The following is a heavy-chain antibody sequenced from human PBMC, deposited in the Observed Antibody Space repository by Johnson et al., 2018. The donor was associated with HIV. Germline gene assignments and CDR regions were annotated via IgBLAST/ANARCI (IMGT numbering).Heavy chain of an antibody. CDR2: INSDGSST. Sequence: MQLVESGGGLVQPGGSLRLSCAASGFTFSSYWMHWVRQAPGKGLVWVSRINSDGSSTSYADSVKGRFTISRDNSKNTLYLQMNSLRAEDTAVYYCARDRVWFGELYAFDIWGQGTMVTVSS. J-gene: IGHJ3*02. CDR1: GFTFSSYW. V-gene: IGHV3-74*01. D-gene: IGHD3-10*01. CDR3: ARDRVWFGELYAFDI.